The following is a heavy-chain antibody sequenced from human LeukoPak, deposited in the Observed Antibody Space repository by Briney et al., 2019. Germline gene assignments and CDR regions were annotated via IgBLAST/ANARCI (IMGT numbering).Heavy chain of an antibody. CDR3: ANGEVYFDY. CDR1: GYSFTSYW. Sequence: GESLKISCKGSGYSFTSYWMSWVRQAPGKGLEWVANIKQDGSEKYYVDSVKGRFTISRDNAKNSLYLQMNSLRAEDTAVYYCANGEVYFDYWGQGTLVTVSS. J-gene: IGHJ4*02. D-gene: IGHD4-17*01. CDR2: IKQDGSEK. V-gene: IGHV3-7*01.